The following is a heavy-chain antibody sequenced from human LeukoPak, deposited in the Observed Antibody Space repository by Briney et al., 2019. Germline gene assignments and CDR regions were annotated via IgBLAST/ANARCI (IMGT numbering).Heavy chain of an antibody. CDR3: ARGYYYDSSGIYYFDY. D-gene: IGHD3-22*01. CDR2: IYHSGST. Sequence: SETLSLTCTVSGGSISGYYWGWIRQPPGKGLEWIGSIYHSGSTYYNPSLKSRVTISVDTSKNQFSLKLSSVTAADTAVYYCARGYYYDSSGIYYFDYWGQGTLVTVSS. V-gene: IGHV4-38-2*02. CDR1: GGSISGYY. J-gene: IGHJ4*02.